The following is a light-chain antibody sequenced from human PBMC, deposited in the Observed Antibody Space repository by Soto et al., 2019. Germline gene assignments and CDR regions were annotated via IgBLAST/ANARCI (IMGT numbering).Light chain of an antibody. CDR3: QQYSNWPLLS. J-gene: IGKJ4*01. Sequence: EVVLTQSPATLSVSPGAGATLSCRASQSVGSNLAWYQQKPGQTPRVLIYGASTMAIGIPARFSGSGFGTEFTLPISSLQSEDFVVYYCQQYSNWPLLSFGGGTKVEIK. CDR2: GAS. V-gene: IGKV3-15*01. CDR1: QSVGSN.